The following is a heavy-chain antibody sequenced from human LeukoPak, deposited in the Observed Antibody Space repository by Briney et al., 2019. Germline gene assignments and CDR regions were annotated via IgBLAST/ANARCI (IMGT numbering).Heavy chain of an antibody. D-gene: IGHD3-9*01. Sequence: SETLSLTCTVSGGSISSYYWSWIRQPAGKGLEWIGRIYTSGSTNYNPSLKSRVTISVDTSKNQFSLKLSSVTAADTAVYYCARGARDVLTGYYPFAYWGRGTLVTVSS. CDR1: GGSISSYY. CDR3: ARGARDVLTGYYPFAY. V-gene: IGHV4-4*07. CDR2: IYTSGST. J-gene: IGHJ4*02.